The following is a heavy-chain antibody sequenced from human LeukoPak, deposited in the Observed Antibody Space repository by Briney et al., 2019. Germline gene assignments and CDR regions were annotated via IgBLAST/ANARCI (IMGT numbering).Heavy chain of an antibody. D-gene: IGHD3-16*01. Sequence: GGSLRLSCAASGFTFSTYGMHWVRQAPGKGLEWVASINHDGNVNYYVDSVKGRFTISRDNAKNSLYLQMSNLRAEDTAVYFCARGGGLDVWGQGATVTVSS. CDR1: GFTFSTYG. CDR2: INHDGNVN. CDR3: ARGGGLDV. V-gene: IGHV3-7*03. J-gene: IGHJ6*02.